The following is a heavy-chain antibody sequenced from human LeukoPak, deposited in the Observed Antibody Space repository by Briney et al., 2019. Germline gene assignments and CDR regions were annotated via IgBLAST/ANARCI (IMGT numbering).Heavy chain of an antibody. D-gene: IGHD2-2*01. CDR2: IYHSGST. V-gene: IGHV4-38-2*02. CDR3: ARSAKLGYCSSTSCRRRPKYFDY. Sequence: PSETLSLTCTVSGYSTGSGYYWGWIRQPPGKGLEWIGSIYHSGSTYYNPSLKSRVTISVDTSKNQFSLKLSSVTAADTAVYYCARSAKLGYCSSTSCRRRPKYFDYWGQGTLVTVSS. CDR1: GYSTGSGYY. J-gene: IGHJ4*02.